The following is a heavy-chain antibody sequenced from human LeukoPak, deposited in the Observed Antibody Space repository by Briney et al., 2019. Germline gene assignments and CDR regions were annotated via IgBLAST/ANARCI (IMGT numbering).Heavy chain of an antibody. CDR1: GFTFSSYG. CDR2: IAYDGSNK. J-gene: IGHJ4*02. CDR3: AKDEGQRKGGAFDY. D-gene: IGHD2-2*01. V-gene: IGHV3-30*18. Sequence: GRSLRLSCAASGFTFSSYGMHWVRQAPGKGLEWVAVIAYDGSNKYYADSVKGRFTISRDNSKNTLYLQMNSLRAEDTAVYYCAKDEGQRKGGAFDYWGQGTLVTVSS.